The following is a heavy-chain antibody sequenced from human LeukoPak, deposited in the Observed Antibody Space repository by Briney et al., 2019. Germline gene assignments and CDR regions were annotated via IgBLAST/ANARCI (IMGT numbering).Heavy chain of an antibody. J-gene: IGHJ4*02. CDR2: IKQDGSEK. CDR1: GFTFSSYW. CDR3: ASGRQLGY. V-gene: IGHV3-7*01. D-gene: IGHD3-16*01. Sequence: GGSLRLSCAASGFTFSSYWMSWGRQAPGKGEEWVANIKQDGSEKYYVDSVQRLFTISRDNAKNSLYLQMNSLRAEDTALYYCASGRQLGYWGQGTLVTVSS.